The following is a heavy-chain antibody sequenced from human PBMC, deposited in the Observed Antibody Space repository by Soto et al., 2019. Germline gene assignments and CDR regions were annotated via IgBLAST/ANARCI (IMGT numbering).Heavy chain of an antibody. D-gene: IGHD1-1*01. Sequence: GSLRLSCAASGFTFSSNWMSWVRQAPGKGLEWVGGIKSKVSAAGEEPEYAAPVKGRFSMSRDDSKNTLYLQMNSLQTEDTAVYYCTWQSRWNHDVFDVWGQGTMVTVSS. CDR1: GFTFSSNW. J-gene: IGHJ3*01. V-gene: IGHV3-15*01. CDR2: IKSKVSAAGEEP. CDR3: TWQSRWNHDVFDV.